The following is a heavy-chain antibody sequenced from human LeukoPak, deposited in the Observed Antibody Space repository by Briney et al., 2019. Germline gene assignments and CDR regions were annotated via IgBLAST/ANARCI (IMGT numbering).Heavy chain of an antibody. CDR1: GGSISSYY. Sequence: SETLSLTCTVSGGSISSYYWSWIRQPPGKGLEWIGYIYYSGSTNYNPSLKSRVTISVDTSKNQFSLKLSSVTAADTAVYYCARQIAAAGTSSWFDPWGQGTLVTVSS. CDR3: ARQIAAAGTSSWFDP. CDR2: IYYSGST. V-gene: IGHV4-59*08. J-gene: IGHJ5*02. D-gene: IGHD6-13*01.